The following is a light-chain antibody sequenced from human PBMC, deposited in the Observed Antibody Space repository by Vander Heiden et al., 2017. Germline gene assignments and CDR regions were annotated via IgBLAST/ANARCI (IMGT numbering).Light chain of an antibody. V-gene: IGKV3-20*01. CDR2: ATS. CDR1: QSVSSTS. CDR3: KQYGSGPPLT. J-gene: IGKJ4*01. Sequence: EIVLTQSPGTLSLSPGARATLSCRASQSVSSTSLAWYQKQPGTARRLLIYATSKRATGTPDRFRGSWSGTDFTLTITRLEPEDYAVYYCKQYGSGPPLTFGAGTRLEMK.